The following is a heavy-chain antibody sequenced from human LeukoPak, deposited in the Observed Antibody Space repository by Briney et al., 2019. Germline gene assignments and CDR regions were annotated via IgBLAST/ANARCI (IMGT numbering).Heavy chain of an antibody. CDR3: AREAYCGGDCYYPSGY. J-gene: IGHJ4*02. Sequence: ASVKVSCKASGYTFTSYGISWVRQAPGQGLEWMGWISAYNGNTNYAQKLQGRVTMTTDTSTSTACMELRSLRSDDTAVYYCAREAYCGGDCYYPSGYWGQGTLVTVSS. D-gene: IGHD2-21*02. CDR1: GYTFTSYG. V-gene: IGHV1-18*01. CDR2: ISAYNGNT.